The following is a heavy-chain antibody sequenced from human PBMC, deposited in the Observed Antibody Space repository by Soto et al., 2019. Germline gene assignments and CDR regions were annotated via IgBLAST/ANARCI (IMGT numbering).Heavy chain of an antibody. V-gene: IGHV3-48*03. D-gene: IGHD1-26*01. CDR1: GLTFSKFE. CDR3: LRVGIVALPY. CDR2: ISSDGATI. Sequence: EVQMVESGGGLVQPGGSLRLSCEVSGLTFSKFEMPWVRQAPGQGLEWVSAISSDGATIYYADSVKGRFTISRDNDKNLLYPQMDSLKGGDTASYYWLRVGIVALPYWGQVTPVPSSS. J-gene: IGHJ4*02.